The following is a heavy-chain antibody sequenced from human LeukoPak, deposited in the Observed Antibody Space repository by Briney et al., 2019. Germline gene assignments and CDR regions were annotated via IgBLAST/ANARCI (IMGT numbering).Heavy chain of an antibody. CDR1: GFIFTTYW. D-gene: IGHD7-27*01. CDR2: IKTDGSQI. V-gene: IGHV3-7*01. Sequence: GGSLRLSCAASGFIFTTYWMTWVRQAPGKGLEWVANIKTDGSQIYYLDSVKGRFTISRDNARNSLYLQMNSLRAEDTAVYYCARDLNWETYWGQGTLVSVSS. J-gene: IGHJ4*02. CDR3: ARDLNWETY.